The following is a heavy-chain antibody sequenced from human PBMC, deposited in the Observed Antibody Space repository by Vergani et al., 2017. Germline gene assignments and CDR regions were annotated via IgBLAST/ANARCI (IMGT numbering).Heavy chain of an antibody. D-gene: IGHD5-24*01. CDR3: GRGSDNYN. CDR2: TWYDGNNK. Sequence: QVQLVESGGGVVQPGGSLRLSCAASGFTFSSYGMHWVRQAPGKGLEWVAVTWYDGNNKQYADSVKGRFTISRDNSKSTMYLQMNSLRVEDTAVYYCGRGSDNYNWGQGTLVTVSS. CDR1: GFTFSSYG. J-gene: IGHJ4*02. V-gene: IGHV3-33*01.